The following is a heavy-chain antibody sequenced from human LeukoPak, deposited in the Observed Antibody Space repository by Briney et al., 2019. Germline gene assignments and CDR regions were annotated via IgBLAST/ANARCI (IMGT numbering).Heavy chain of an antibody. Sequence: RASVKVSCKASGFTFTNNYMHWVRQAPGQGLEWMGIINSSGGSTRDAQKFQGRVTMTRDTSTSTVYMDLSSLRSEDTAVYYCATSMGGTEFVYWGQGTLVTVSS. CDR2: INSSGGST. CDR1: GFTFTNNY. D-gene: IGHD3-16*01. V-gene: IGHV1-46*01. CDR3: ATSMGGTEFVY. J-gene: IGHJ4*02.